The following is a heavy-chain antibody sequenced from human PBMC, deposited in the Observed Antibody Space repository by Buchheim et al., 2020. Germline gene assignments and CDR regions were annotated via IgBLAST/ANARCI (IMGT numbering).Heavy chain of an antibody. J-gene: IGHJ6*02. D-gene: IGHD5-18*01. CDR2: IYYSGTT. V-gene: IGHV4-59*01. CDR1: GDSISSYY. Sequence: QVQLQESGPGLVKPSETLSLICTVSGDSISSYYWSWIRQPPGKGLEWIGYIYYSGTTNYNPSLKSRVTISADTSKNQFSLKLSSVTAADTAVYYCARRDGSAAMGPYYYYGMDVWGQGTT. CDR3: ARRDGSAAMGPYYYYGMDV.